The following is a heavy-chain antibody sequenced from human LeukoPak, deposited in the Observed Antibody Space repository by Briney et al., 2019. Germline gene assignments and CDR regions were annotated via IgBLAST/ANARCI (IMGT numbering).Heavy chain of an antibody. J-gene: IGHJ4*02. D-gene: IGHD6-13*01. CDR1: GFTFSSYG. CDR3: ARGGSGSWYNDY. CDR2: IWYDGSNK. V-gene: IGHV3-33*01. Sequence: PGGSPRLSCAASGFTFSSYGMNWVRQAPGKGLEWVAVIWYDGSNKYYGDSVKGRFTISRDNSKNTLYLQMNSLRAEESAVYYCARGGSGSWYNDYWGQGTLVTVSS.